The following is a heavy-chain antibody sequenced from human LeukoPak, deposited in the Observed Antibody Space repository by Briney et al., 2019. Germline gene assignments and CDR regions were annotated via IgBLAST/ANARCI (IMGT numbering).Heavy chain of an antibody. D-gene: IGHD3-22*01. V-gene: IGHV3-7*03. CDR2: IKQDGSDK. CDR3: AKAGYDSSGYYLFDY. Sequence: GGSLRLSCAASGFTFSSYWMHWVRQAPGKGLEWVANIKQDGSDKYYVDSVKGRFTISRDNAKNSLYLQMNSLRAEDTAVYYCAKAGYDSSGYYLFDYWGQGTLVTVSS. CDR1: GFTFSSYW. J-gene: IGHJ4*02.